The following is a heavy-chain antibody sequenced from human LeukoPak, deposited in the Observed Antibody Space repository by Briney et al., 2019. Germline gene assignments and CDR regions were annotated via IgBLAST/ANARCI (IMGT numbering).Heavy chain of an antibody. CDR2: IYYVGRT. V-gene: IGHV4-38-2*02. CDR3: ARHDDYYDPYLDY. Sequence: PSETLSLTCTVSGYSISSGYYWGWIRQPPGRGLEWIGSIYYVGRTYYNASLKSRVTISVDTSKNQFSLKLTSVTAADTAVYYCARHDDYYDPYLDYWGQGTLVTVSS. D-gene: IGHD3-22*01. CDR1: GYSISSGYY. J-gene: IGHJ4*02.